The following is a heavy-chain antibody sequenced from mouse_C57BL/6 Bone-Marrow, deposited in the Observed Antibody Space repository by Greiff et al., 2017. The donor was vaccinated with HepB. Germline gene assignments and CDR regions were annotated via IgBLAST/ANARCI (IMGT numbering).Heavy chain of an antibody. CDR3: AREGSSYPYYFDY. D-gene: IGHD1-1*01. CDR1: GFTFSSYA. Sequence: EVMLVESGGGLVKPGGSLKLSCAASGFTFSSYAMSWVRQTPEKRLEWVATISDGGSYTYYPDNVKGRFTISRDNAKNNLYLQMSHLKSEDTAMYYCAREGSSYPYYFDYWGQGTTLTVSS. J-gene: IGHJ2*01. V-gene: IGHV5-4*01. CDR2: ISDGGSYT.